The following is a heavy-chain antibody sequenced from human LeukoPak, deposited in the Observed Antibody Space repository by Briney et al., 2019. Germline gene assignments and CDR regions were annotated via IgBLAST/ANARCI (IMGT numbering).Heavy chain of an antibody. CDR3: ARAEMGTTIFGVVIRLDAFDI. CDR1: GFTFSSYS. V-gene: IGHV3-21*01. J-gene: IGHJ3*02. CDR2: ISSSSSYI. Sequence: GGSLRLSCAASGFTFSSYSMNWVRQAPGKGLEWVSSISSSSSYIYYADSVKGRFTISRDNAKNSLYLQMNSLRAEDTAVYYCARAEMGTTIFGVVIRLDAFDIWGQGTMVTVSS. D-gene: IGHD3-3*01.